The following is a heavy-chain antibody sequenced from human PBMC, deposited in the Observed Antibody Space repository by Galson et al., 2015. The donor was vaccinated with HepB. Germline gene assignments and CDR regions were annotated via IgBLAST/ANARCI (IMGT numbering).Heavy chain of an antibody. D-gene: IGHD4-17*01. CDR2: IKSKTDGGTT. CDR1: GFTFSNAW. V-gene: IGHV3-15*01. Sequence: RLSCAASGFTFSNAWMSWVRQAPGKGLEWVGRIKSKTDGGTTDYAAPVKGRFTISRDDSKNTLYLQMNSLKTEDTAVYYCTTDYGDYLKGGYWGQGTLVTVSS. J-gene: IGHJ4*02. CDR3: TTDYGDYLKGGY.